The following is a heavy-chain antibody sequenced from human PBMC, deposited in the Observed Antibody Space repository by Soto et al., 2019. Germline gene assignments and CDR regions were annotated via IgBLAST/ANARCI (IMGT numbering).Heavy chain of an antibody. D-gene: IGHD2-15*01. CDR3: ARGRAVVVVAATLDYYYYGMDV. CDR2: TYYRSKWYN. V-gene: IGHV6-1*01. J-gene: IGHJ6*02. CDR1: GDSVSSNSAA. Sequence: SQTLSLTCAISGDSVSSNSAAWNWIRQSPSRGLEWLGRTYYRSKWYNDYAVSVKSRITSNPDTSKNQFSLQLNSVTPEDTAVYYCARGRAVVVVAATLDYYYYGMDVWGQGTTVTVSS.